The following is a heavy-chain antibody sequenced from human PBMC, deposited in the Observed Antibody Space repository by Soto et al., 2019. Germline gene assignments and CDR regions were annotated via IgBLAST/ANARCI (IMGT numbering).Heavy chain of an antibody. CDR3: ARLFKRLNWFDP. Sequence: SETLSLTCTVSGDSISSSYWNWIRQAPGKGLEWIGYIDDTGSTYYNPSLKSRVTISVDTSKNQFSLKLSSVTAADTAVYYCARLFKRLNWFDPWGQGTLVTVSS. CDR1: GDSISSSY. V-gene: IGHV4-59*08. J-gene: IGHJ5*02. CDR2: IDDTGST.